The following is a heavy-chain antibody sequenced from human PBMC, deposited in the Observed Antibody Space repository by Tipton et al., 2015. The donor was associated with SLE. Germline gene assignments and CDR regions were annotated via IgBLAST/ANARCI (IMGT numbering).Heavy chain of an antibody. D-gene: IGHD3-10*01. J-gene: IGHJ4*02. V-gene: IGHV4-34*01. CDR1: GGSFSGYY. CDR2: INHSGST. Sequence: TLSLTCAVYGGSFSGYYWSWIRQPPGKGLEWIGEINHSGSTNYNPSLKSRVTISVDTSKNQFSLKLNSVTAADTAVYYCARAWTGWGTGDYFDYWGQGTLVTVSS. CDR3: ARAWTGWGTGDYFDY.